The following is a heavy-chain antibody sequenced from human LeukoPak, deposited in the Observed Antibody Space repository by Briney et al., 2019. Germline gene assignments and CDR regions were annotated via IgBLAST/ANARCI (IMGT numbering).Heavy chain of an antibody. CDR3: ARVNSITARGEAGYFDY. D-gene: IGHD6-25*01. J-gene: IGHJ4*02. V-gene: IGHV3-7*01. CDR1: GFTFSSYW. CDR2: IKQDGSEK. Sequence: GGSLRLSCAASGFTFSSYWMSWVRQAPGKGLEWVANIKQDGSEKYYVDSVKGRFTISRDNAKNSLYLQMNSLRAEDTAVYYCARVNSITARGEAGYFDYWGQGTLVTVSS.